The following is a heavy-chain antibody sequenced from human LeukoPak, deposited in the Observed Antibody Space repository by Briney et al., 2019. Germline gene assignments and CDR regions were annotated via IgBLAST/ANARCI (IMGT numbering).Heavy chain of an antibody. V-gene: IGHV4-59*08. CDR2: IYYSGST. CDR3: ARRPGAYVGGHDY. Sequence: KSSETLSLTCTVSGGSISSYSWNWIRQPAGKGLEWIGYIYYSGSTNYNPSLKSRVTISVDTSKNQFSLKLSSVTAADTAVYYCARRPGAYVGGHDYWGQGTLVTVSS. CDR1: GGSISSYS. J-gene: IGHJ4*02. D-gene: IGHD3-16*01.